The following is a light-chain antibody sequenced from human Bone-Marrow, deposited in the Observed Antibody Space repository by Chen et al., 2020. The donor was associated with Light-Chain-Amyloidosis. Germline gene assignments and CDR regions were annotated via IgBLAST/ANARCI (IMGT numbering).Light chain of an antibody. J-gene: IGLJ1*01. V-gene: IGLV1-40*01. CDR1: SSNIGAGYD. CDR3: QSYDSSLSGYV. CDR2: GNS. Sequence: QSVLTQPPSLSGAPGQRVPIPCTGRSSNIGAGYDVHWYQQLPGTAPKLLIYGNSNRPSGVPDRFSGSKSGTSASLAITGLQAEDEADYYCQSYDSSLSGYVFGTGTKVTVL.